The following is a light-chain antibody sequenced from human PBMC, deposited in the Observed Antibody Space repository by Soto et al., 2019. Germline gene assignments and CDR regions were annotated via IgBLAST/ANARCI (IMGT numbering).Light chain of an antibody. J-gene: IGKJ4*01. V-gene: IGKV3-20*01. CDR3: QQYGSSPLT. CDR2: GAS. CDR1: QSVSSNY. Sequence: EIVLAQSPGTLSLSPGERATLSCMASQSVSSNYLAWYQQKPGQAPRLLIYGASSRATGIPDRFSGSGSGTDFTLTISRLEPEDFAVYYCQQYGSSPLTFGGGTKVEIK.